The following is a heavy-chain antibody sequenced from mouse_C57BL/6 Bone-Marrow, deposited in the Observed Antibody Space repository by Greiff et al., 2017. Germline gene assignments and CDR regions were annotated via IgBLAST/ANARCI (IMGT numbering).Heavy chain of an antibody. D-gene: IGHD2-2*01. J-gene: IGHJ1*03. CDR1: GYTFTNYY. CDR2: INPNYGGT. CDR3: AREGGYPYWYFDF. Sequence: EVKLQQSGPELVKPGASVKMSCKASGYTFTNYYMNWVKQSHGKGLEWIGNINPNYGGTNYNQKFKGKATLTVAKSSSTAYMELRSLTSEDSAVYYCAREGGYPYWYFDFWGTGTTVTVSS. V-gene: IGHV1-26*01.